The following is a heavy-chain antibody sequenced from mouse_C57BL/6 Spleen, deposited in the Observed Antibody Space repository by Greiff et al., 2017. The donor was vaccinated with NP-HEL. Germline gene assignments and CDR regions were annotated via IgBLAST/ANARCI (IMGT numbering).Heavy chain of an antibody. CDR3: TTRGSYPWFAY. D-gene: IGHD1-1*02. CDR2: IDPENGDT. J-gene: IGHJ3*01. Sequence: EVQLQQSGAELVRPGASVKLSCTASGFNIKDDYMHWVKQRPEQGLEWIGWIDPENGDTEYASKFQGKATITADTSSNTAYLQLSSLTSEDTAVYYCTTRGSYPWFAYWGQRTLVTVSA. CDR1: GFNIKDDY. V-gene: IGHV14-4*01.